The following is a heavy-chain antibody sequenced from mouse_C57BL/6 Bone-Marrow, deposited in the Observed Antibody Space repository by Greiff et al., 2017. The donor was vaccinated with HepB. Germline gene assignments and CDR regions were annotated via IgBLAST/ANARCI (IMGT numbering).Heavy chain of an antibody. Sequence: VQLKESGPGLVKPSQSLSLTCSVTGYSITSGYYWNWIRQFPGNKLEWMGYISYDGSNNYNPSLKNRISITRDTSKNQFFLKLNSVTTEDTATYYGAREGRWLLPYFDYWGQGTTLTVSS. CDR2: ISYDGSN. CDR1: GYSITSGYY. CDR3: AREGRWLLPYFDY. D-gene: IGHD2-3*01. V-gene: IGHV3-6*01. J-gene: IGHJ2*01.